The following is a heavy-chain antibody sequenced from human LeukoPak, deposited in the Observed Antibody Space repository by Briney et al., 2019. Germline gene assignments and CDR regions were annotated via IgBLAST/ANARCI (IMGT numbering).Heavy chain of an antibody. V-gene: IGHV1-46*01. D-gene: IGHD3-9*01. J-gene: IGHJ6*02. CDR1: GYTFTSYY. Sequence: VASVKVSCKASGYTFTSYYMHWVRQAPGQGLEWMGIINPSGGSTSYAQKFQGRVTMTRDTSTSTVYMELSSLRSEDTAVYYCARGRYFDWFGQPTEYYYYGMDVWGQGTTVTVSS. CDR2: INPSGGST. CDR3: ARGRYFDWFGQPTEYYYYGMDV.